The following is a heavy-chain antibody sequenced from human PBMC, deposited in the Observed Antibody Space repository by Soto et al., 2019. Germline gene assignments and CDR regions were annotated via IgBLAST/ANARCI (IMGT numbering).Heavy chain of an antibody. CDR1: GFTFSRHG. CDR3: AKELGYCSVGSCYGAGNLDL. D-gene: IGHD2-15*01. V-gene: IGHV3-30*18. Sequence: QVQLVESGGGVVQPGRSLRLSCAASGFTFSRHGMHWVRQAPGKGLEWVALISYDGSIKYYADSARGRYTISRDNSKNTLYLQINSLRAEDTDVHYCAKELGYCSVGSCYGAGNLDLWGQGPLVTVSS. CDR2: ISYDGSIK. J-gene: IGHJ5*02.